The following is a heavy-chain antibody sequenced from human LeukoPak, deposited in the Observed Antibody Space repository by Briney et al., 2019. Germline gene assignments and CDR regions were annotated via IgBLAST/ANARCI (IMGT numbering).Heavy chain of an antibody. D-gene: IGHD3-10*01. Sequence: SETLSLTCAVYGGSFSGYYWSWIRQPPGKGLEWIGEINHSGSINYNPSLKSRVTISVDTSKNQFSLKLSSVTAADTAVYYCARPSYYYGSGTDYWGQGTLVTVSS. CDR3: ARPSYYYGSGTDY. V-gene: IGHV4-34*01. CDR1: GGSFSGYY. J-gene: IGHJ4*02. CDR2: INHSGSI.